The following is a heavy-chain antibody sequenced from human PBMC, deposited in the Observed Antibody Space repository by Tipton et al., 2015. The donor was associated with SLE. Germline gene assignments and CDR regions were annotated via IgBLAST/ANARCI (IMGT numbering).Heavy chain of an antibody. CDR2: ISYDGSNK. CDR1: GFTFSNYA. V-gene: IGHV3-30*14. D-gene: IGHD6-13*01. J-gene: IGHJ6*02. Sequence: SLRLSCAASGFTFSNYAIHWVRQAPGKGLEWVAVISYDGSNKYYADSVKGRFTISRDTSKNTLYLQMNSLRVEDTAVYYCATPGIAAADPYYYGMDVWGQGTTVTVSS. CDR3: ATPGIAAADPYYYGMDV.